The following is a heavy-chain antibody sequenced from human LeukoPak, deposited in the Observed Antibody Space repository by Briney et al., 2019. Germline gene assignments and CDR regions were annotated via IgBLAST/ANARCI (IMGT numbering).Heavy chain of an antibody. V-gene: IGHV1-46*01. D-gene: IGHD1-26*01. CDR2: VNPSGGST. CDR1: GYTFTSYY. J-gene: IGHJ4*02. Sequence: ASVKVSCKASGYTFTSYYLHWVRQAPGQGLEWMGMVNPSGGSTSYAQKFKGRVTITRDTSTTTVYMELSSLRSDDTAVFYCARRHKHYYQIDYWGQGTLVTVSS. CDR3: ARRHKHYYQIDY.